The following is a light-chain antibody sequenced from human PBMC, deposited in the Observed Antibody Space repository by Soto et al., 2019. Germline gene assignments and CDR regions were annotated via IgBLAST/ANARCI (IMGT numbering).Light chain of an antibody. J-gene: IGKJ2*01. CDR1: QSVNSN. CDR3: QQYDNWYP. Sequence: EIVMTQSPATLSVSPGERATLSCRASQSVNSNLAWYQQKPGQAPRLLIYGASTRATSIPARFSGSGSGTDFTLTISSLQSEDFAVYYCQQYDNWYPFGQGTKLEIK. V-gene: IGKV3-15*01. CDR2: GAS.